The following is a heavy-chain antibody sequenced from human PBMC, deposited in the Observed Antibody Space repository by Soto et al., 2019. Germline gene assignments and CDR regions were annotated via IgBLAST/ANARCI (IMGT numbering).Heavy chain of an antibody. J-gene: IGHJ4*02. CDR2: ISYDGNKK. Sequence: PGGSLRLSCEASGFTFSSYSMHWVRQTPGKGLEWVAPISYDGNKKYYADSVKGRFTVSRDISRNTHYLEMNSLRTEDTAVYYCARSIAVAALDYWGQGSPLTVSS. D-gene: IGHD6-19*01. CDR3: ARSIAVAALDY. CDR1: GFTFSSYS. V-gene: IGHV3-30-3*01.